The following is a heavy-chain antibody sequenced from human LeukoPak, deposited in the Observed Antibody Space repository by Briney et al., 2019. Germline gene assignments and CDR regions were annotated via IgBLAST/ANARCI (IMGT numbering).Heavy chain of an antibody. CDR1: GGSFCGSY. J-gene: IGHJ3*02. CDR2: INHSGST. V-gene: IGHV4-34*01. Sequence: LETPSLTRAVYGGSFCGSYWSWIRPPPGEGLGWVGEINHSGSTNYNPSLKSRVTISVDTSKNQFSLKLSSVTAADTAVYYCARGALMVYAVRVQNDAFDIWGQGTMVTVSS. D-gene: IGHD2-8*01. CDR3: ARGALMVYAVRVQNDAFDI.